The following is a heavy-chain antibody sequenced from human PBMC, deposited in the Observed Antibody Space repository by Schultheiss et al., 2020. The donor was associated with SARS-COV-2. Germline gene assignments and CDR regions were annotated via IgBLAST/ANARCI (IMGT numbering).Heavy chain of an antibody. Sequence: GGSLRLSCSASGFTFRSYAMSWVRQVPGKGLEWVSAISGSGTNTYYADSVKGRFTISRDNSKNTLYLQMNSLRAEDTAVYYCASRVGATGYWGQGTLVTVSS. CDR2: ISGSGTNT. D-gene: IGHD1-26*01. CDR3: ASRVGATGY. V-gene: IGHV3-23*01. J-gene: IGHJ4*02. CDR1: GFTFRSYA.